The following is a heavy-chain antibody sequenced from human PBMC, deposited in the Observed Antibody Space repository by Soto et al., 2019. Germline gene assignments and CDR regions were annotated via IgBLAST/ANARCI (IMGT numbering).Heavy chain of an antibody. CDR3: AREQTVTTYDFYGMDV. Sequence: GESLKISCAASGFTFSSYEMNWVRQAPGKGLEWVSYISSSGSTIYYADSVKGRFTISRDNAKNSLYLQMNSLRAEDTAVYYCAREQTVTTYDFYGMDVWGQGTTVTVSS. D-gene: IGHD4-4*01. V-gene: IGHV3-48*03. CDR1: GFTFSSYE. J-gene: IGHJ6*02. CDR2: ISSSGSTI.